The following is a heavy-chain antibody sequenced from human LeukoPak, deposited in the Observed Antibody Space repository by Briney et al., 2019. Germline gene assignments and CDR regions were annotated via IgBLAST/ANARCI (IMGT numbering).Heavy chain of an antibody. CDR2: TNSDGSST. D-gene: IGHD1-26*01. CDR3: ARPLGASNTWLY. CDR1: GFTFSSYW. V-gene: IGHV3-74*01. Sequence: GGSLRLSCAASGFTFSSYWMHWVRQAPGKGLVWVSRTNSDGSSTSYADSVKGRFTISRDNAKNTLYLQMNSLRAEDTAIYYCARPLGASNTWLYWGQGTLVTVSS. J-gene: IGHJ4*02.